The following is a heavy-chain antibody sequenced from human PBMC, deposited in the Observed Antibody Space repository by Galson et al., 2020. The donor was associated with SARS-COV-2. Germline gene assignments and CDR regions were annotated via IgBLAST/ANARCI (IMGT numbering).Heavy chain of an antibody. D-gene: IGHD3-10*01. CDR3: ARGAGAWFGELLDC. V-gene: IGHV7-4-1*02. Sequence: ASVKVSCKASGYTFNNYALNWVRQAPGQGLEWMAWINTNTGNPTYAQGFTGRFVFSLDTSISTAYLQISSLKAEDTAVYYCARGAGAWFGELLDCWGQGTLVTGSA. CDR2: INTNTGNP. J-gene: IGHJ4*02. CDR1: GYTFNNYA.